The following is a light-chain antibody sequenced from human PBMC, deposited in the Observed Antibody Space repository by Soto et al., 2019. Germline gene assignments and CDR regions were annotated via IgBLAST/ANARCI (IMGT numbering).Light chain of an antibody. Sequence: MTKSPATLSVSPGERATLSCRASQSVSSDLAWYQQKVGQAPKLLIYKASNLQSGVPSRFSGTGSGTEFTLTISGLQPDDFATYYCQQYNSHSKTFGQGTKVDI. CDR3: QQYNSHSKT. CDR2: KAS. V-gene: IGKV1-5*03. J-gene: IGKJ1*01. CDR1: QSVSSD.